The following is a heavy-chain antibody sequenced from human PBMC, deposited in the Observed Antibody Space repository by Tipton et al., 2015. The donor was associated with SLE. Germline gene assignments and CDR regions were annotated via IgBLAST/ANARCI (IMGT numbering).Heavy chain of an antibody. J-gene: IGHJ6*02. CDR2: IYYSGST. Sequence: TLSLTCTVSGGSVSSGSYYWSWIRQPPGTGLEWIGYIYYSGSTNYNPSLKSRVTISVDTSTNQFSLKLSSVTAADTAVYYCARHSSSPYYYYDGMDVWGQGTTVTVSS. CDR1: GGSVSSGSYY. V-gene: IGHV4-61*01. D-gene: IGHD6-6*01. CDR3: ARHSSSPYYYYDGMDV.